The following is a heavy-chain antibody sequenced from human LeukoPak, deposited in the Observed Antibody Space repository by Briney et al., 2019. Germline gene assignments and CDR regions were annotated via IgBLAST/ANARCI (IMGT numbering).Heavy chain of an antibody. CDR3: ARVLAMVRGVIDY. J-gene: IGHJ4*02. D-gene: IGHD3-10*01. CDR1: GFTVSSNY. V-gene: IGHV3-66*01. Sequence: GGSLRLSCAASGFTVSSNYMSWVRQAPGRGLEWVSVIYSGGSTYYADSVKGRFTISRDNSKNTLYLQMNSLRVEDTAVYYCARVLAMVRGVIDYWGQGTLVTVSS. CDR2: IYSGGST.